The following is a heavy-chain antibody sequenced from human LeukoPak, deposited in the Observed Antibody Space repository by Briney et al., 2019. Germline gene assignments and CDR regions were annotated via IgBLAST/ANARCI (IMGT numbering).Heavy chain of an antibody. V-gene: IGHV1-46*01. D-gene: IGHD3-22*01. CDR2: INPSGDST. CDR3: VRDYDSSGYFDY. J-gene: IGHJ4*02. CDR1: GYTFTRYY. Sequence: ASVKVSCKASGYTFTRYYMHWVRQAPGQGLEWMGIINPSGDSTRYAQKFQGRVTMTRDTSTSTVYMELSSLRSEDTAVYYCVRDYDSSGYFDYWGQGTLVTVSS.